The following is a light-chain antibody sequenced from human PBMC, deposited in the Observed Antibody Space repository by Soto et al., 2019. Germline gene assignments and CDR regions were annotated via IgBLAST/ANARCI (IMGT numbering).Light chain of an antibody. V-gene: IGKV1-39*01. J-gene: IGKJ4*01. CDR2: AAS. CDR1: QSISIY. Sequence: DIQMTQSPSSLSASVGDRVTITCRASQSISIYLNWYQQKPGKAPKFLIYAASSLQSGVPSRFSGSGSGTDFTLTISSLQPEDFATYYCQQSYITPLTFGGGTKVEIK. CDR3: QQSYITPLT.